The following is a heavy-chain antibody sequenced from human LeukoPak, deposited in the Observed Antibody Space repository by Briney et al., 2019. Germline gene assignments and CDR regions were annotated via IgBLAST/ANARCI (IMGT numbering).Heavy chain of an antibody. CDR1: GFTFSSYA. J-gene: IGHJ4*02. D-gene: IGHD2-8*01. CDR3: AKGGQGDTKSIDH. V-gene: IGHV3-23*01. CDR2: ISGSGDST. Sequence: GGSLRLSCAASGFTFSSYAMSWVRQTPGKGLEWVSGISGSGDSTYYADSVKGRFTISRDNSKNTLYLQMKSLRAEDTAVYYCAKGGQGDTKSIDHWGQGTLVTVSS.